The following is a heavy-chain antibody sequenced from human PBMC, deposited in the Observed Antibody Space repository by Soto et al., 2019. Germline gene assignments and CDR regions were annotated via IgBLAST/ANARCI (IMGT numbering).Heavy chain of an antibody. V-gene: IGHV4-31*03. Sequence: PSETLSLTCTVSGGSISSGCYYWSWIRQHPGKGLEWIGYIYYSGSTYYNPSLKSRVTISVDTSKNQFSLKLSSVTAADTAVYYCARVSAAAGSSGYYYYGMDVWGQGTTVTVSS. J-gene: IGHJ6*02. CDR1: GGSISSGCYY. CDR3: ARVSAAAGSSGYYYYGMDV. D-gene: IGHD6-13*01. CDR2: IYYSGST.